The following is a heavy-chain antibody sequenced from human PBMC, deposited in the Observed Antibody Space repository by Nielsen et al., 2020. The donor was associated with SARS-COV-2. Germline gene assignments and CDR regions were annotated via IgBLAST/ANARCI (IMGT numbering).Heavy chain of an antibody. D-gene: IGHD3-3*01. CDR3: ARLSNFWSGYNDY. CDR1: GFTFSSYA. V-gene: IGHV3-33*08. CDR2: IWYDGSNE. J-gene: IGHJ4*02. Sequence: GGSLRLSCAASGFTFSSYAMSWVRQAPGKGLEWVAGIWYDGSNENYAESVKGRFTISRDNSNNTLFLQMDSLTADDTAVYFCARLSNFWSGYNDYWGQGTLVIVSS.